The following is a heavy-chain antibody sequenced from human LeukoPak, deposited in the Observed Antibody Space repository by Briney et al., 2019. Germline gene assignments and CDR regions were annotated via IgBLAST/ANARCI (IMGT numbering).Heavy chain of an antibody. V-gene: IGHV1-18*01. D-gene: IGHD1-1*01. CDR3: ARNFGYNWTDLGPSYYYYSSMTS. J-gene: IGHJ6*03. CDR1: GYTFTSYG. CDR2: ISAYNGNT. Sequence: ASVKVSCKASGYTFTSYGISWVRQAPGQGLEWMGWISAYNGNTNYAQKLQGRVTMTTDTSTSTAYMELRSLRSDDTAVYYCARNFGYNWTDLGPSYYYYSSMTSGAKGPRSPSP.